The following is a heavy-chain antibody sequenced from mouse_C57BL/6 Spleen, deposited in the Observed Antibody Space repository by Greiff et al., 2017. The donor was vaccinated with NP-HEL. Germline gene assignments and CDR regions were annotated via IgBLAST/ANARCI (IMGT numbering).Heavy chain of an antibody. D-gene: IGHD2-2*01. V-gene: IGHV5-16*01. Sequence: EVQRVESEGGLVQPGSSMKLSCTASGFTFSDYYMAWVRQVPEKGLEWVANINYDGSSTYYLDSLKSRFIISKDNAKNILYLQMSRLKSEDTATYYCAREGGYYYAMDYWGQGTSVTVSS. CDR2: INYDGSST. CDR1: GFTFSDYY. J-gene: IGHJ4*01. CDR3: AREGGYYYAMDY.